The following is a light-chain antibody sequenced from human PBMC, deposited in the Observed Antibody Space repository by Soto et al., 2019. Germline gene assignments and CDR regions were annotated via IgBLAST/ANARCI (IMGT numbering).Light chain of an antibody. CDR1: TTDVDSSEY. J-gene: IGLJ2*01. CDR2: DVT. Sequence: QSALSRSVSGSPGQSVTLSCTGATTDVDSSEYVSWYQQHPGEAPRLLIYDVTKRPAGVPSRFSGSKSGKTASLTISGLRNEDEGVYFCCSFAGPSSIFDGGTKLTVL. V-gene: IGLV2-11*01. CDR3: CSFAGPSSI.